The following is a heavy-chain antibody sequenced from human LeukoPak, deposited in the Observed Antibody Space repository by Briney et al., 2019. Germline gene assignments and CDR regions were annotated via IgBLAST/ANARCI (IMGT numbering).Heavy chain of an antibody. J-gene: IGHJ4*02. Sequence: PGGSLRLSCAASGFTFSSYAMHWVRQAPGKGLEWVAVISYDGSNKYYADSVKGRFTISRDNSKNTLYLQMNSLRAEDTAVYYCARDWAEYSSSSHSAYWGQGTLVTVSS. CDR1: GFTFSSYA. CDR2: ISYDGSNK. CDR3: ARDWAEYSSSSHSAY. D-gene: IGHD6-6*01. V-gene: IGHV3-30-3*01.